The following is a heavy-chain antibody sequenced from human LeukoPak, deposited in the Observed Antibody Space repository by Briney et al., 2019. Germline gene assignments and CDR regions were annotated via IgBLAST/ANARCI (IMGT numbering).Heavy chain of an antibody. V-gene: IGHV1-18*01. CDR3: ASGDYGGADFDY. D-gene: IGHD4-23*01. J-gene: IGHJ4*02. Sequence: ASVNLSCKSSGYTFTSNSISLDRHGPGQGLGWVGWISAYNDNRNNAYKHQGRVTMTTDTSTSTAYMEMTSLRSDDTAMYYCASGDYGGADFDYWGQGTPVTVSS. CDR1: GYTFTSNS. CDR2: ISAYNDNR.